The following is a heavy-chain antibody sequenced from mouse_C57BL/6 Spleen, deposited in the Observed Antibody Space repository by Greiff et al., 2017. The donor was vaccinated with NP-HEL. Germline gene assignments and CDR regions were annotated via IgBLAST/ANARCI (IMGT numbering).Heavy chain of an antibody. D-gene: IGHD2-4*01. CDR1: GYTFTDYE. CDR3: TRGNIYYDYAWFAY. CDR2: IDPETGGT. J-gene: IGHJ3*01. Sequence: VKLMESGAELVRPGASVTLSCKASGYTFTDYEMHWVKQTPVHGLEWIGAIDPETGGTAYNQKFKGKAILTADKSSSTAYMELRSLTSEDSAVYYCTRGNIYYDYAWFAYWGQGTLVTVSA. V-gene: IGHV1-15*01.